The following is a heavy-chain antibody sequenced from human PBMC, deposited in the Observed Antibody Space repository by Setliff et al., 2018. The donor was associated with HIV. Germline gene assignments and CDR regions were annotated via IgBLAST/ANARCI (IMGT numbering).Heavy chain of an antibody. J-gene: IGHJ6*03. D-gene: IGHD1-1*01. CDR2: INSDGSSA. Sequence: PGGSLRLSCAASGFTFSTYSMNWVRLAPGRGLEWVSRINSDGSSARYGDSVEGRFTISRDNAKNTLYLQMNSLSAEDTAVYHCARTGKDWNDDLYHYYYMDVWGKGTTVTVSS. V-gene: IGHV3-74*01. CDR3: ARTGKDWNDDLYHYYYMDV. CDR1: GFTFSTYS.